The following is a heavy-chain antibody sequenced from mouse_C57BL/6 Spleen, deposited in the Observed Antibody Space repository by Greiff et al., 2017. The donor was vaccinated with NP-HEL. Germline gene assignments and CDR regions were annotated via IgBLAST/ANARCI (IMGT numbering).Heavy chain of an antibody. J-gene: IGHJ3*01. CDR2: IDPETGGT. CDR3: TLTTVVATPFAC. Sequence: QVQLQQSGAELARPGASVTLSCKASGYTFTDYEMHWVKQTPVHGLEWIGAIDPETGGTAYNQKFKGKAILTADKSSSTAYMELRSLTSEDSAVYYCTLTTVVATPFACWGQGTLVTVAA. D-gene: IGHD1-1*01. V-gene: IGHV1-15*01. CDR1: GYTFTDYE.